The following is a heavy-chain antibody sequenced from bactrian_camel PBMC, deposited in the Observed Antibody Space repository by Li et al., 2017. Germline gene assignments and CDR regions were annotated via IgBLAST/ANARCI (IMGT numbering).Heavy chain of an antibody. Sequence: VQLVESGGGLVQPGGSLRLSCAASGFTFTSYGMSWVRQAPGKGLEWVSGIDWRGRDTYYTQSVKGRFTISRDNAKNTLYLQLNSLEIEDTAMYYCVDREYSRGDWGQGTQVTV. J-gene: IGHJ4*01. V-gene: IGHV3S40*01. CDR3: VDREYSRGD. CDR2: IDWRGRDT. CDR1: GFTFTSYG.